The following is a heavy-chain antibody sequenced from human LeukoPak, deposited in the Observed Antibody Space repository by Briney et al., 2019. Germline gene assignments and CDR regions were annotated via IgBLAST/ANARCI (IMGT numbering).Heavy chain of an antibody. Sequence: SVKVSCKVSGDTLTELSMNWVRQAPGQGLEWMGRIIPILGIANYAQKFQGRVTITADKSTSTAYMELSSLRSEDTAVYYCARIPGGRGYSYEVDYWGQGTLVTVSS. CDR2: IIPILGIA. V-gene: IGHV1-69*02. D-gene: IGHD5-18*01. CDR1: GDTLTELS. CDR3: ARIPGGRGYSYEVDY. J-gene: IGHJ4*02.